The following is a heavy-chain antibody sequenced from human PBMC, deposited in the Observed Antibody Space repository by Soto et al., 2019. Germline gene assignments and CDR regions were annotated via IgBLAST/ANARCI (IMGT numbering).Heavy chain of an antibody. CDR2: ISNSADNT. CDR3: AKDFHYTTLLPFFDY. J-gene: IGHJ4*02. CDR1: GFTFSSYA. Sequence: EVQLLESGGGLVQPGGSLRLSCAASGFTFSSYAMSWVRQAPGKGLEWVSGISNSADNTYYADSVKGRFTISRDNSKNRLYLQMNSLRAEDTAVYYCAKDFHYTTLLPFFDYWGQGTLVTVSS. D-gene: IGHD3-3*01. V-gene: IGHV3-23*01.